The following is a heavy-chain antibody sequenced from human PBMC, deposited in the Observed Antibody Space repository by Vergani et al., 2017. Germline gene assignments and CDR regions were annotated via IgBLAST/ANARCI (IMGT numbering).Heavy chain of an antibody. CDR1: GFTVSSNY. D-gene: IGHD2-15*01. CDR2: IYSGGST. J-gene: IGHJ6*02. V-gene: IGHV3-53*01. CDR3: AKARDPNCKGGNCYSYYYGLDL. Sequence: VQLVESGGGLVQPGGSLRLSCAASGFTVSSNYMSWVRQAPGKGLEWVSVIYSGGSTYYADSVKGRFTISRDNSKDTLYLQMNSLRVEDTAIYYCAKARDPNCKGGNCYSYYYGLDLWGQGTTVTVSS.